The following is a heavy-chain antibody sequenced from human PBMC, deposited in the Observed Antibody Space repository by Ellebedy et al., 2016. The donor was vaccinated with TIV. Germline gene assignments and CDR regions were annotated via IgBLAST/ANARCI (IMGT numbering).Heavy chain of an antibody. D-gene: IGHD2-15*01. V-gene: IGHV3-30*04. J-gene: IGHJ4*02. Sequence: GGSLRLSCAGSGFIFRSYAMHWVRQAPGKGLEWVAVISYDGSNKYYPDSVKGRFTISRDNSKNTMYLQMNSLRAEDTAVYYRARDGDCSGGSCYGFDYWGQGTLVTVSS. CDR3: ARDGDCSGGSCYGFDY. CDR1: GFIFRSYA. CDR2: ISYDGSNK.